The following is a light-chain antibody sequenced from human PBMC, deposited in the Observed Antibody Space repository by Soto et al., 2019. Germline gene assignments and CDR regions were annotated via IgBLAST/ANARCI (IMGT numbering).Light chain of an antibody. CDR3: TSYTSSITYV. V-gene: IGLV2-14*03. Sequence: QSALTQPASVSGSPGQSITISCTGTITDIGAYNYVSWYQQHPGKAPKLMIYEVSNRPSGVSNRFSGSKSGNTASLTISGLQAEDEADYYCTSYTSSITYVFGTGTKVTVL. J-gene: IGLJ1*01. CDR1: ITDIGAYNY. CDR2: EVS.